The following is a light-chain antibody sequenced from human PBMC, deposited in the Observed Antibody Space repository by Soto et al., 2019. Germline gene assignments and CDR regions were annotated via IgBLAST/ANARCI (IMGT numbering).Light chain of an antibody. CDR3: QQYGSSPPNT. CDR1: QSVSSNY. CDR2: GAS. Sequence: EIVLTQSPGTLSLSPGDRATLSCRASQSVSSNYLAWYQQKPGQAPRLLIYGASSRATGIPDRFSTSGSGTDFTLTISRLEPEDFAVYYCQQYGSSPPNTFGQGTKLEIK. V-gene: IGKV3-20*01. J-gene: IGKJ2*01.